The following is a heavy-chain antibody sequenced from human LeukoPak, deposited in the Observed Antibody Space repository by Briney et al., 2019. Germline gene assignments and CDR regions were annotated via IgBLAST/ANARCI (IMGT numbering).Heavy chain of an antibody. D-gene: IGHD3-22*01. CDR2: ISISSNYI. CDR3: AKREGDSSGYYDDHFDY. CDR1: GFTFSRYS. J-gene: IGHJ4*02. Sequence: GGSLRLSCAASGFTFSRYSMNWVRQAPGKGLEWVSSISISSNYIYYTDLVKGRCTISRDNGKNSLYLQMNSLRAEDTAVYYCAKREGDSSGYYDDHFDYWGQGTLVTVSS. V-gene: IGHV3-21*04.